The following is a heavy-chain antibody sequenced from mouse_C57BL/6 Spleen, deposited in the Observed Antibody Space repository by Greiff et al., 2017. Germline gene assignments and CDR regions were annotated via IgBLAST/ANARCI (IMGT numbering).Heavy chain of an antibody. Sequence: VQLQQSGPELVKPGASVKIPCKASGYTFTDYNMAWVKQSHGKSLVWIGAINPNNGGTIYNQKFKGKATFTVDKSSGTDYMELRCLTSEDTAGDYCARGTGTGFADWGQGTLVTVSA. CDR3: ARGTGTGFAD. D-gene: IGHD4-1*01. V-gene: IGHV1-18*01. CDR1: GYTFTDYN. J-gene: IGHJ3*01. CDR2: INPNNGGT.